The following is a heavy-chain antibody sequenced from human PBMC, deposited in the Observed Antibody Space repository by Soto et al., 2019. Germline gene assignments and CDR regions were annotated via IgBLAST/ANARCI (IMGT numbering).Heavy chain of an antibody. J-gene: IGHJ4*02. Sequence: QVPLVQSGAEVKKPGASVKVSCKASGYTFTTYDISWVRQATGQGLEWMGWMNPYSGNTGYAPKFQGRVTMTMDTSISTAYMDLSSLRSEDTAVYFCARSGRAKSDYWGQGTLVTVSS. CDR2: MNPYSGNT. V-gene: IGHV1-8*01. CDR1: GYTFTTYD. D-gene: IGHD1-1*01. CDR3: ARSGRAKSDY.